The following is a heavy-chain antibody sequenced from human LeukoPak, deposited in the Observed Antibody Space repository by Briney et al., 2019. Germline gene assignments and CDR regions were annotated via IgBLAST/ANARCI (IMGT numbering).Heavy chain of an antibody. J-gene: IGHJ4*02. V-gene: IGHV4-61*02. Sequence: SETLSLTCTVSGGSISSGSYYWSWIRQPAGKGLEWIGRIYTSGSTNYNPSLKSLVTISVDTSKNQFSLKLSSVTAADTAVYYCARDQIDSSGTYYFDYWGQGTLVTVSP. CDR2: IYTSGST. CDR1: GGSISSGSYY. CDR3: ARDQIDSSGTYYFDY. D-gene: IGHD3-22*01.